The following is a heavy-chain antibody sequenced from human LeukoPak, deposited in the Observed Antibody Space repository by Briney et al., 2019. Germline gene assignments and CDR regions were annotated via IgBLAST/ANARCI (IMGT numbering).Heavy chain of an antibody. D-gene: IGHD3-10*01. V-gene: IGHV3-23*01. CDR2: ISGSGGST. Sequence: PGGSLRLSCAAPGFTFSSYAMSWVRQAPGKGLEWVSAISGSGGSTYYADSVKGRFTISRDNSKNTLYLQMNSLRAEDTAVYYCAKPTMVRGVIVYYFDYWGQGTLVTVSS. CDR1: GFTFSSYA. CDR3: AKPTMVRGVIVYYFDY. J-gene: IGHJ4*02.